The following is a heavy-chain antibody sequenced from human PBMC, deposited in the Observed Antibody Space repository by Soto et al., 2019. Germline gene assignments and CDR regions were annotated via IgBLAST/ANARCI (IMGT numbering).Heavy chain of an antibody. CDR3: ARDHLILPAHDFFYGSDV. D-gene: IGHD2-21*02. CDR2: IPQDGVDG. Sequence: GGSLRLSCDVSGFIFSMYSMSWVRQTPGKGLEWVAKIPQDGVDGHYADAVKGRFTISRDNGKNSLYLQMNNLRAEDTAVYYCARDHLILPAHDFFYGSDVWGRGATVTVSS. CDR1: GFIFSMYS. V-gene: IGHV3-7*03. J-gene: IGHJ6*02.